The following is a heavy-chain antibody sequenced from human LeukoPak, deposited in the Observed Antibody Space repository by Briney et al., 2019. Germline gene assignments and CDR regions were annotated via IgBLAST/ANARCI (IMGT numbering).Heavy chain of an antibody. J-gene: IGHJ4*02. CDR2: IYSGGST. D-gene: IGHD5-24*01. V-gene: IGHV3-53*01. CDR1: GFXVSSNY. CDR3: AREDGAFHD. Sequence: GGSLRLSCAASGFXVSSNYISWVRQAPGKGLEWVSVIYSGGSTYYADSVKGRFTISRDNAENSLFLQMNSLRADDTAVYYCAREDGAFHDWGQGTLVTVSS.